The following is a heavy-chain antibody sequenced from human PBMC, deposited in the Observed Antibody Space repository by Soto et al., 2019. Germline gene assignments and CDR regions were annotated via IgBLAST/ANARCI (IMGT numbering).Heavy chain of an antibody. CDR3: AKASYYYGSGSYNPYYFDY. Sequence: GGSLSLSCAASGFTFSDYYMSWVRQAPGKGLEWVSAISGSGGSTYYADSVKGRFTISRDNSKNTLYLQMNSLRAEDTAVYYCAKASYYYGSGSYNPYYFDYWGQGTLVTVSS. V-gene: IGHV3-23*01. CDR1: GFTFSDYY. CDR2: ISGSGGST. J-gene: IGHJ4*02. D-gene: IGHD3-10*01.